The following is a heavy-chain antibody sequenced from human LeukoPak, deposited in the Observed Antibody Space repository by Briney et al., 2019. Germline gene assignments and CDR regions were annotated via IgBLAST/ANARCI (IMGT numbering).Heavy chain of an antibody. Sequence: SETLSLTCTVSGGSISSGSYYWSWIRQPAGKGLEWIGRIYTSGSTNYNPSLKGRVTISVDTSKNQFSLKLSSVTAADTAVYYCASYTSTIFGVVIDYWGQGTLVTVSS. CDR2: IYTSGST. D-gene: IGHD3-3*01. CDR3: ASYTSTIFGVVIDY. V-gene: IGHV4-61*02. CDR1: GGSISSGSYY. J-gene: IGHJ4*02.